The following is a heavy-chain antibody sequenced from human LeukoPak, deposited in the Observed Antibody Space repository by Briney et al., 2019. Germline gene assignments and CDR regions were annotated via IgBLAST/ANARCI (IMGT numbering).Heavy chain of an antibody. CDR2: ASYDGTDK. CDR3: ARIDIAVASAFILDAFGI. D-gene: IGHD2-2*01. Sequence: GGSLRLSCAASGFTFSNFGMHWVRQAPCRGLEWVAVASYDGTDKYYGDSVKGRFTISRDNSKNTLYLQMNSLRAEDTAVYYCARIDIAVASAFILDAFGIWGQGTMVTVSS. J-gene: IGHJ3*02. V-gene: IGHV3-30*03. CDR1: GFTFSNFG.